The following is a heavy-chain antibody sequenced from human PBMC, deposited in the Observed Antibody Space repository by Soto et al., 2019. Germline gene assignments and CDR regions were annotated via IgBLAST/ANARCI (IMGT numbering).Heavy chain of an antibody. Sequence: GGSLRLSCAASGFTFSSYSMNWVRHAPGKGLEWVSYISSSSSTIYYADSVKGRLTISRDNAKNSLYLQMNSLRDEDTAVYYCARDRKKGSTSYYYGMDVWGQGTTVTVSS. CDR1: GFTFSSYS. D-gene: IGHD1-1*01. CDR2: ISSSSSTI. V-gene: IGHV3-48*02. CDR3: ARDRKKGSTSYYYGMDV. J-gene: IGHJ6*02.